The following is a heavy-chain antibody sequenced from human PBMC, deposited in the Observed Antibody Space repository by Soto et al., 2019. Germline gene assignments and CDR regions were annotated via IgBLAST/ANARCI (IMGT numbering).Heavy chain of an antibody. CDR2: IDHIGST. Sequence: SETLSLTCAVYGGSFSGYYWSWIRQPPGKGLEWIGDIDHIGSTNYNPSLKSRVTISVDTSKNQFSLKLSSVTAADTAVYYCPRGVVYGDYAGYFDYWGQGTLVTVSS. CDR1: GGSFSGYY. V-gene: IGHV4-34*01. CDR3: PRGVVYGDYAGYFDY. J-gene: IGHJ4*02. D-gene: IGHD4-17*01.